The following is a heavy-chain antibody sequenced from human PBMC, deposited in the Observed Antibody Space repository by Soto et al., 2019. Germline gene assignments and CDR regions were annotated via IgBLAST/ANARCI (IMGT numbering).Heavy chain of an antibody. CDR2: IYYSGST. D-gene: IGHD3-3*01. CDR3: ARATYDFWSGYSNEGGMDV. V-gene: IGHV4-61*01. CDR1: GGSVSSGSYY. Sequence: PSETLSLTCTVSGGSVSSGSYYWSWIRQPPGKGLEWIGYIYYSGSTNYNPSLKSRVTISVDTSKNQFSLKLSSVTAADTAVYYCARATYDFWSGYSNEGGMDVWGQGTTVT. J-gene: IGHJ6*02.